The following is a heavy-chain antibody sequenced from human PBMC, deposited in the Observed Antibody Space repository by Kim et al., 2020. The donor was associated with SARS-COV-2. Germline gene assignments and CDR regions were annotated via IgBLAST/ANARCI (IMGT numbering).Heavy chain of an antibody. CDR2: ISSSGSTI. CDR3: ALGDTDYYYYGMDV. Sequence: GGSLRLSCAASGFTFSSYEMNWVRQAPGKGLEWVSYISSSGSTIYYADSVKGRFTISRDNAKISLYLQMNSLRAEDTAVYYCALGDTDYYYYGMDVWGQGTTVTVSS. D-gene: IGHD4-17*01. CDR1: GFTFSSYE. V-gene: IGHV3-48*03. J-gene: IGHJ6*02.